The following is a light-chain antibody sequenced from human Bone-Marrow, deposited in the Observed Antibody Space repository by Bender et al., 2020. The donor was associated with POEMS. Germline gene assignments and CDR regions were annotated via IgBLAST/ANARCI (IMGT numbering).Light chain of an antibody. V-gene: IGLV1-44*01. CDR2: SDN. CDR3: AARDAGLSGRV. CDR1: NSNIGTNA. Sequence: QSVPTQPPPASGTPGQRVTISCSGSNSNIGTNAVNWYQQFPGTAPKLLIYSDNQRPSGVPDRFYAFKSGTSASLPVRGLQSEDEADYYCAARDAGLSGRVFGRGTKLAVL. J-gene: IGLJ3*02.